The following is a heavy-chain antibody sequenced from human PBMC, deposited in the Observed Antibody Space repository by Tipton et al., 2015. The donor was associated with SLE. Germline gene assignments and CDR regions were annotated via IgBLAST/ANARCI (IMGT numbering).Heavy chain of an antibody. CDR3: ARHLPYSSSPIAFDI. V-gene: IGHV4-34*01. CDR2: IKHGAIT. Sequence: TLSLTYAVYGGSLSDYFWSWIRQPPGEGLEWIGEIKHGAITNYNPSLKSRVSISGDTSKNQISLKLNSVIAADTAVYYCARHLPYSSSPIAFDIWGQGTMVSVSS. CDR1: GGSLSDYF. J-gene: IGHJ3*02. D-gene: IGHD6-13*01.